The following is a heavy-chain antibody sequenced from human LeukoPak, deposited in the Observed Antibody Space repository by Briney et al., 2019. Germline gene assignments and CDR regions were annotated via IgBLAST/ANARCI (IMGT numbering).Heavy chain of an antibody. CDR1: GFTFSSYA. Sequence: GGSLRLSCAASGFTFSSYAMSWVRQAPGKGLEWVSAISGSGGSTYYADSVKGRFTISRDNSKNSLYLQMNSLRAEDTALYYCAKGHTVTTSPLDYWGQGTLVTVSS. CDR2: ISGSGGST. V-gene: IGHV3-23*01. CDR3: AKGHTVTTSPLDY. J-gene: IGHJ4*02. D-gene: IGHD4-17*01.